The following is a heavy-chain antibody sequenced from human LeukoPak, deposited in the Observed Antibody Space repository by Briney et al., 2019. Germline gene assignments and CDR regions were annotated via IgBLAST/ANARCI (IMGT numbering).Heavy chain of an antibody. CDR1: GGSISTYY. CDR3: ARRRDYVWGSYRYAFDI. V-gene: IGHV4-59*01. J-gene: IGHJ3*02. D-gene: IGHD3-16*02. CDR2: ISYSGNT. Sequence: SETLSLTCTVSGGSISTYYWSWIRQPPGKGLEWIGYISYSGNTNYNPALKSRVTMSVDTSKNQFSLKLSSVTAADTAVYYCARRRDYVWGSYRYAFDIWGQGTMVTVSS.